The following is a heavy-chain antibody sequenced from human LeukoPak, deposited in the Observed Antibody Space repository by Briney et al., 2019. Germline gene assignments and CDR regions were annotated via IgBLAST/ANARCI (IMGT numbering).Heavy chain of an antibody. CDR3: ARDLSRVVTATYFDY. D-gene: IGHD2-21*02. V-gene: IGHV3-15*01. J-gene: IGHJ4*02. CDR1: GFTFSNAW. CDR2: IKSKTDGGTT. Sequence: GGSLRLSCAASGFTFSNAWMSWVRQAPGKGLEWVGRIKSKTDGGTTDYAAPVKGRFTISRDDSKNTLYLQMNSLRAEDTAVHYCARDLSRVVTATYFDYWGQGTLVTVSS.